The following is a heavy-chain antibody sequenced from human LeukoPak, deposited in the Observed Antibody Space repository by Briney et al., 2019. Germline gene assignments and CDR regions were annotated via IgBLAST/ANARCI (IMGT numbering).Heavy chain of an antibody. CDR2: ISTSDT. Sequence: PGGSLRLSCAASGFTFSDYYMSWIRQAPGKGLEWVSYISTSDTNYADSVKGRFTISRDNAKTSLYLQMNSLRAEDTAVYYCARGYYSGWTRIGFWGQGTLVTVSS. CDR3: ARGYYSGWTRIGF. CDR1: GFTFSDYY. D-gene: IGHD6-19*01. J-gene: IGHJ4*02. V-gene: IGHV3-11*05.